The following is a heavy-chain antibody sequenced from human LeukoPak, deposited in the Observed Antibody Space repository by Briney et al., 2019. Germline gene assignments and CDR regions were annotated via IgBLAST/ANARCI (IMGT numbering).Heavy chain of an antibody. CDR3: ARGRPHGNDY. Sequence: GGSLRLTCAASGFTFSSYWMNWVRQAPGKGLVWVSRIASDGSSTTYADSVKGRFSISRDNAKNTLYLQMNSLRVEDTAVYYCARGRPHGNDYWGQGTLVTVSS. J-gene: IGHJ4*02. CDR1: GFTFSSYW. V-gene: IGHV3-74*01. CDR2: IASDGSST. D-gene: IGHD4-23*01.